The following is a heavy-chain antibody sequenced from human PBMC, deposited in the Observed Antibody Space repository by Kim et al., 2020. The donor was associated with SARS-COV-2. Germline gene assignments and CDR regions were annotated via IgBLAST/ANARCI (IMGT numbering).Heavy chain of an antibody. CDR1: GGSVSSGSYY. Sequence: SETLSLTCTVSGGSVSSGSYYWSWIRQPPGKGLEWSGYIYYSGSTNYNPSLKSRVTISVDTSKNQFSLKLSSVTAADTAVYYCASRPLYRAFDIWGQGTIVTVSS. CDR3: ASRPLYRAFDI. J-gene: IGHJ3*02. V-gene: IGHV4-61*01. CDR2: IYYSGST. D-gene: IGHD2-2*02.